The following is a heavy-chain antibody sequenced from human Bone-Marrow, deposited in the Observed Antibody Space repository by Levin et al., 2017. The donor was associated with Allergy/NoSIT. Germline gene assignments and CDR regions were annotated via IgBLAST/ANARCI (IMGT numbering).Heavy chain of an antibody. CDR2: ISWDARNT. Sequence: GGSLRLSCAASGFNFDDYAMHWVRQAPGKGLEWISAISWDARNTYYGDSVKGRFTISRDNSKNSLFLQMNSLRPEDTALYHCAKKGPMGEISTDWYFDLWGRGTLVIVSS. D-gene: IGHD3-16*02. V-gene: IGHV3-43*01. J-gene: IGHJ2*01. CDR1: GFNFDDYA. CDR3: AKKGPMGEISTDWYFDL.